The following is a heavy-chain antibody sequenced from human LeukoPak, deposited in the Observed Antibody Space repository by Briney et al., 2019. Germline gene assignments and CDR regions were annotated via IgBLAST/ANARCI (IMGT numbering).Heavy chain of an antibody. V-gene: IGHV4-59*01. J-gene: IGHJ5*02. Sequence: SETLSLTCTVSSASISSYSWNWVRQPPGKGLEWIGTIRYDGSTTYNPSLKSRVTISADTSKSQFSLKLTSVTAADTAVYYCERYAAVTGPNWFDPWGQGTLVTVSS. CDR2: IRYDGST. CDR3: ERYAAVTGPNWFDP. D-gene: IGHD2-21*02. CDR1: SASISSYS.